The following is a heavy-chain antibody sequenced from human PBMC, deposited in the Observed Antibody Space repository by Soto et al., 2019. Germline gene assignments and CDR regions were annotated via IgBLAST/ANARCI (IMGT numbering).Heavy chain of an antibody. CDR2: IIPNLGIA. CDR1: GGTFSSYT. D-gene: IGHD3-10*01. J-gene: IGHJ6*02. V-gene: IGHV1-69*02. Sequence: QVQLVQSGAEVKKPGSSVKVSCKASGGTFSSYTISWVRQAPGQGLEWMGRIIPNLGIAHYVQNYQGRVTITADKSRSTAYMYLSDLRSKNTALYYCASARLTLVRGWSMAVWGQGTTVTVSS. CDR3: ASARLTLVRGWSMAV.